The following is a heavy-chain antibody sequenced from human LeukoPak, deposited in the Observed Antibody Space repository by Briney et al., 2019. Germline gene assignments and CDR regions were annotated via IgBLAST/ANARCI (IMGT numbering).Heavy chain of an antibody. J-gene: IGHJ4*02. CDR2: IIPILGIA. D-gene: IGHD5-24*01. CDR1: GGTFSSYA. Sequence: GASVKVSCKASGGTFSSYAISWVRQAPGQGLEWMGRIIPILGIANYAQKFQGRVTITADKSTSTAYMELSSLRSEDTAVYYCARKEMATIAWGEDYWGQGTLVTVSS. CDR3: ARKEMATIAWGEDY. V-gene: IGHV1-69*04.